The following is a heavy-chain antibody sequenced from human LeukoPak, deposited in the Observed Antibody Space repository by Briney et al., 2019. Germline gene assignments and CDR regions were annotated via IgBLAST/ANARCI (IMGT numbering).Heavy chain of an antibody. D-gene: IGHD2-15*01. CDR2: IYYSGST. Sequence: SETLSLTCTVSGGSISSYYWSWIRQPPGKGLEWIGYIYYSGSTNYNPSLKSRVTISVDTSKNQFSLKLSSVTAADTTVYYCARDPHLFQYCSGGSCSPGGFDPWGKGTLVTVSS. CDR3: ARDPHLFQYCSGGSCSPGGFDP. V-gene: IGHV4-59*01. J-gene: IGHJ5*02. CDR1: GGSISSYY.